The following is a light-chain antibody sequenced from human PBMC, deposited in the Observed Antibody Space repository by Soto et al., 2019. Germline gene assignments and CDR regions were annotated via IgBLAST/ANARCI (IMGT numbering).Light chain of an antibody. V-gene: IGKV3-20*01. J-gene: IGKJ3*01. CDR1: QSVSSSF. CDR2: GAS. CDR3: QQYSDSPLT. Sequence: EIVLTQSPGTLSLSPGERATLSCRASQSVSSSFLAWYQQKPGQAPRLLIYGASTRATGIPDRFSGSGSGTDFTLTISRLEPEDFAVYYCQQYSDSPLTFGPGTKVDI.